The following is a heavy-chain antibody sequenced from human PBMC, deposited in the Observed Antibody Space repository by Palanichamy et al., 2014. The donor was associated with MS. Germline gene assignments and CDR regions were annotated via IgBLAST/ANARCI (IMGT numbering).Heavy chain of an antibody. Sequence: QVQLVESGGGVVQPGRSLRLSCAASGFTFSSYGMHWVRQAPGKGLEWVAIIWYDGSSKYYVDSVKGRFTISRDNSKNTLYLQMNSLRAKDTAVYYCVKATGYCSSITCFGLDVWGQGTTVTVSS. CDR3: VKATGYCSSITCFGLDV. CDR1: GFTFSSYG. D-gene: IGHD2-2*01. J-gene: IGHJ6*02. CDR2: IWYDGSSK. V-gene: IGHV3-33*06.